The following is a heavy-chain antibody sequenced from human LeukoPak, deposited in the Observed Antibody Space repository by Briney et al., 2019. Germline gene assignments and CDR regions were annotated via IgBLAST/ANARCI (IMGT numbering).Heavy chain of an antibody. V-gene: IGHV4-59*01. CDR1: GGSISSYY. CDR3: ARGVGGWSDY. Sequence: SETLSLTCTVSGGSISSYYWRWLRQPPGKGLEWVGYIYYSGSTNYNPSLNRRATISVDTSKSQFSLKLSSVTAADTAVYCCARGVGGWSDYWGQGTLVTVSS. J-gene: IGHJ4*02. D-gene: IGHD3-10*01. CDR2: IYYSGST.